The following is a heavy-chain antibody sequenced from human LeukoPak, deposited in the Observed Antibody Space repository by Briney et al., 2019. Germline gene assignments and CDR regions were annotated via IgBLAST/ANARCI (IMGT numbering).Heavy chain of an antibody. J-gene: IGHJ4*02. D-gene: IGHD3-22*01. V-gene: IGHV4-34*01. CDR2: INHSGST. Sequence: PSETLSLTCAVYGGSFSGYYWSWIRQPPGKGLEWIGEINHSGSTNYNPSLKSRVTISVDTSKNQFSLKLSSVTAADTAVYYCARRNYYDSSGTAYYFDYWGQGTLVTVSS. CDR1: GGSFSGYY. CDR3: ARRNYYDSSGTAYYFDY.